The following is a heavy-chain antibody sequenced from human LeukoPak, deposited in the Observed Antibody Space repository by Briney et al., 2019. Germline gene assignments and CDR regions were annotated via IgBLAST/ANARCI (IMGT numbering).Heavy chain of an antibody. CDR1: GYTLTELS. Sequence: ASVKVSCKVSGYTLTELSMHWVRQAPGKGLEWMGGFDPEDGETIYAQKFQGRVTMTEDTSTDTAYMELSSLRSEDAAVYYCATVFRGSSYYFDYWGQGTLVTVSS. D-gene: IGHD1-26*01. V-gene: IGHV1-24*01. CDR2: FDPEDGET. J-gene: IGHJ4*02. CDR3: ATVFRGSSYYFDY.